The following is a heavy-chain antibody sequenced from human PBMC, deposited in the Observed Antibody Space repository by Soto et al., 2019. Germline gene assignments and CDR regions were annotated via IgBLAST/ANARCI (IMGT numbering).Heavy chain of an antibody. CDR3: AKSEGDFWSGYYGLSYFDY. CDR2: ISGSGGST. J-gene: IGHJ4*02. Sequence: PGGSLRLSCAASGFTFSSYAMSWVRQAPGKGLEWVSAISGSGGSTYYADSVKGRFTISRDNSKNTLYLQMNSLRAEDTAVYYCAKSEGDFWSGYYGLSYFDYWGQGTLVTVSS. D-gene: IGHD3-3*01. V-gene: IGHV3-23*01. CDR1: GFTFSSYA.